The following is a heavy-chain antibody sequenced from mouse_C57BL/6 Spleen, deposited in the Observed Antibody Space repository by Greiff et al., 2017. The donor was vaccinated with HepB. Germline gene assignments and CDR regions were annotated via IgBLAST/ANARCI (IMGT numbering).Heavy chain of an antibody. CDR3: ARMDSSGYFFAY. V-gene: IGHV1-69*01. D-gene: IGHD3-2*02. CDR1: GYTFTSYW. J-gene: IGHJ3*01. CDR2: IDPSDSYT. Sequence: QVQLQQPGAELVMPGASVKLSCKASGYTFTSYWMHWVKQRPGQGLEWIGEIDPSDSYTNYNQKFKGKSTLTVDKSSSTAYMQLSSLTSEDSAVYYCARMDSSGYFFAYWGQGTLVTVSA.